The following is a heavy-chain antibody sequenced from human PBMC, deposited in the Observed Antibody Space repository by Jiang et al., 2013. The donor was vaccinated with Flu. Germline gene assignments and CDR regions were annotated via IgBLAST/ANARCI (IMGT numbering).Heavy chain of an antibody. V-gene: IGHV3-23*01. CDR3: TKSGGGGYNYPNWFDP. CDR2: ISGSGGGT. CDR1: GFTFNNYA. D-gene: IGHD5-18*01. J-gene: IGHJ5*02. Sequence: GLVHPGGSLRLSCEATGFTFNNYAMSWVRQAPGKGLEWVSAISGSGGGTYYADSVRGRFTISRDNSKNTVYLQMNSLRAEDTAIYYCTKSGGGGYNYPNWFDPWGQGTLVTVSS.